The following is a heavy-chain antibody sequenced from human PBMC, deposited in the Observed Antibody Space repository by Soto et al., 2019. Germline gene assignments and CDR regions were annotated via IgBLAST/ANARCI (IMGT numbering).Heavy chain of an antibody. CDR1: GGTFSSYT. D-gene: IGHD2-15*01. V-gene: IGHV1-69*08. CDR3: ARDKLTNCSGGSCYSASYYFDY. CDR2: IIPILGKA. J-gene: IGHJ4*02. Sequence: SVKVSCKASGGTFSSYTISWVRQAPGQGLEWMGRIIPILGKASYAQKFQGRVTITRDKSTSTVYMELSSLRSEDTAVYYCARDKLTNCSGGSCYSASYYFDYWGQGTLVTVSS.